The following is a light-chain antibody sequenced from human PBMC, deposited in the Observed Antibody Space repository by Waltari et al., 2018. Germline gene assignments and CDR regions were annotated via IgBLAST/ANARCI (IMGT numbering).Light chain of an antibody. CDR3: QQSFSSPWT. Sequence: DIQMTQSPSSLSASIGDTITVTCRASQNIRTYLNWYQQKPAKAPKLLVFGASTLPRGVPSRFSGSASWTEFTLTVTNLQPDDFATYFCQQSFSSPWTFGQGTTV. J-gene: IGKJ1*01. CDR2: GAS. V-gene: IGKV1-39*01. CDR1: QNIRTY.